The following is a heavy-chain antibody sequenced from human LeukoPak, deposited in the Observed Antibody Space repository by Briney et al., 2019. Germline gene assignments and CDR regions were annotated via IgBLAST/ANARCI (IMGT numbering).Heavy chain of an antibody. Sequence: GGSLRLSCAASGFTFSSYWMSWVRQAPGKGLEWVANIKQDGSEKYYVDSVKGRFTISRDNAKNSLYLQMNSLRAEDTAVYYCARAHTYYYDSSGYSPWGQGTLVTVSS. J-gene: IGHJ4*02. CDR2: IKQDGSEK. CDR1: GFTFSSYW. CDR3: ARAHTYYYDSSGYSP. V-gene: IGHV3-7*03. D-gene: IGHD3-22*01.